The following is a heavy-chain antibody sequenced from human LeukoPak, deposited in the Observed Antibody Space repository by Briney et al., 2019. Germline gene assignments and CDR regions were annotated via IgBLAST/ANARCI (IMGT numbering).Heavy chain of an antibody. CDR3: ARLRVMATILE. CDR2: IYYSGST. V-gene: IGHV4-39*01. D-gene: IGHD5-24*01. CDR1: GGSISSSSYY. Sequence: SETLSLTCTVSGGSISSSSYYWGWIRQPPGKGLEWIGSIYYSGSTYYNPSLKSRVTISVDTSKNQFSLKLSSVTAADTAVYYCARLRVMATILEWGQGTLVTVSS. J-gene: IGHJ4*02.